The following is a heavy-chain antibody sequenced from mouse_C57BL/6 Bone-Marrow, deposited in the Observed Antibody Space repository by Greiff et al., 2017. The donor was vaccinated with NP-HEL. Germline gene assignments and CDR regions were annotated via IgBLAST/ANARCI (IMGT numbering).Heavy chain of an antibody. J-gene: IGHJ2*01. CDR2: INPYNGGT. CDR1: GYTFTDYY. CDR3: ARWGYYHYFDY. D-gene: IGHD2-3*01. Sequence: EVKLMESGPVLVKPGASVKMSCKASGYTFTDYYMNWVKQSHGKSLEWIGVINPYNGGTSYNQKFKGKATLTVDKSSSTAYMELNSLTSEDSAVYYCARWGYYHYFDYWGQGTTLAVSS. V-gene: IGHV1-19*01.